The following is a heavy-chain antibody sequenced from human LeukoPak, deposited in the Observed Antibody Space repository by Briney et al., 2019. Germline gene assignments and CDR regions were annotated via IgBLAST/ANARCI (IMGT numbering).Heavy chain of an antibody. J-gene: IGHJ5*02. CDR3: ARDFGRGYNWFDP. Sequence: SETLSLTCTVSGGSISSNYWSWIRQPPGKGLEWIGYIYSSGSTNYNPSLKSRVTISVGTSKNQLSLKLSSVTAADTAVYYCARDFGRGYNWFDPWGQGTPVTVSS. CDR1: GGSISSNY. V-gene: IGHV4-59*01. CDR2: IYSSGST. D-gene: IGHD3-3*01.